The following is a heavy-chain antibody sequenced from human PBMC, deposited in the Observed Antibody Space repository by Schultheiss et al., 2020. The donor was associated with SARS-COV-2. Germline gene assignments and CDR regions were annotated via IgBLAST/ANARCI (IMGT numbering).Heavy chain of an antibody. D-gene: IGHD3-22*01. CDR3: ARDRRYYDSSGYYLGAFDI. Sequence: GGSLRLSCAASGFTFSSYGMHWVRQAPGKGLEWVAVISYDGSNKYYADSVKGRFTISRDNAKNSLYLQMNSLRAEDTAVYYCARDRRYYDSSGYYLGAFDIWGQGTMVTVSS. CDR1: GFTFSSYG. J-gene: IGHJ3*02. CDR2: ISYDGSNK. V-gene: IGHV3-30*12.